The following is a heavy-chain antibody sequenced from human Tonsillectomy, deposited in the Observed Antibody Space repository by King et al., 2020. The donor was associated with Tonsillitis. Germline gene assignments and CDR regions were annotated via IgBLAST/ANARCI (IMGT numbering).Heavy chain of an antibody. CDR2: FRSKATSYAP. CDR3: TRGGDYDSGYYYGMDV. V-gene: IGHV3-73*02. D-gene: IGHD4-17*01. Sequence: VQLVESGGGLVQPGGSLTLSCAASGFTFSGAAMHWVRQASGKGLEWVGLFRSKATSYAPVYAASVNGRFTVSRDDSKKTAYLQVNSLKTEDTAVYYCTRGGDYDSGYYYGMDVWGQGTTVTVSS. J-gene: IGHJ6*02. CDR1: GFTFSGAA.